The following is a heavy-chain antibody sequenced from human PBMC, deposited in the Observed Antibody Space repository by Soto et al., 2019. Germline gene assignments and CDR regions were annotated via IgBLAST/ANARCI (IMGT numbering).Heavy chain of an antibody. D-gene: IGHD2-15*01. CDR1: GFTFSSYA. J-gene: IGHJ5*02. Sequence: EVQLLESGGGLVQPGGSLRLSCAASGFTFSSYAMSWVRQAPGKGLEWVSAISGSGGSTYYADSVKGRFTISRGNSKNTLYLQMNSLRAEDTAVYYCAPYCSGGSCYSPRWFDPWGQGTLVTVSS. V-gene: IGHV3-23*01. CDR2: ISGSGGST. CDR3: APYCSGGSCYSPRWFDP.